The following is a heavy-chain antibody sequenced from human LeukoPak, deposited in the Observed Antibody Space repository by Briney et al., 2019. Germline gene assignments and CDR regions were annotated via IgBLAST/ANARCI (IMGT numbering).Heavy chain of an antibody. V-gene: IGHV3-23*01. CDR3: AKDGSAAGRGLTFVPI. J-gene: IGHJ4*02. Sequence: AGGSLRLSCAASGFTFRTYAMSWVRQAPGKGLEWVSGISDSGDGTYYAESVKGRFTISRDNSKNTLYLQMNSLRAEDTAVYYCAKDGSAAGRGLTFVPIWGQGTLVTVSS. CDR2: ISDSGDGT. CDR1: GFTFRTYA. D-gene: IGHD6-13*01.